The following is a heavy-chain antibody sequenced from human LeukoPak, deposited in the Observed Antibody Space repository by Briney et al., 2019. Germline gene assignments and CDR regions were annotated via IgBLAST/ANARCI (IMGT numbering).Heavy chain of an antibody. CDR3: AREYYYDSSGYYPPHAFDI. CDR1: GGSISSYY. CDR2: IYYSGST. V-gene: IGHV4-59*01. J-gene: IGHJ3*02. D-gene: IGHD3-22*01. Sequence: PSETLSLTCTVSGGSISSYYWSWIRQPPGKGLEWIGYIYYSGSTNYNPSLKSRVTISVDTSKKQFSLKLSSVTAADTAVYYCAREYYYDSSGYYPPHAFDIWGQGTMVTVSS.